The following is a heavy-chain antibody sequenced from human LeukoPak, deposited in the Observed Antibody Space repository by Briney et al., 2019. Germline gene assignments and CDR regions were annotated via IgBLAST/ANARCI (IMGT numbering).Heavy chain of an antibody. CDR3: ARDRPFWN. J-gene: IGHJ4*02. Sequence: PGGSLRLSCAASGLSSTIYWMHWVRQVPGKGLVWVSRIKLDENTAYYAVFVKGRFTISRDDAKTTVYLQMNSLRAEDSAVYYCARDRPFWNWGQGTLVTVSS. D-gene: IGHD3-3*01. CDR1: GLSSTIYW. CDR2: IKLDENTA. V-gene: IGHV3-74*01.